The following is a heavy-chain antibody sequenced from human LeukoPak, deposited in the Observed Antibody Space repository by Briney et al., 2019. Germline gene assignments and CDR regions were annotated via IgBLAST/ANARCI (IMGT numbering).Heavy chain of an antibody. CDR2: INPSGGST. CDR1: GYTFTSYY. Sequence: ASVKVSCKASGYTFTSYYMHWVRQAPGQGLEWMGIINPSGGSTSYAQKFQGRVTMTRDMSTSTVYMELSSLRSEDTAVYYCARGPTRYFDWLYPYYYYMDVWGKGTTVTISS. J-gene: IGHJ6*03. CDR3: ARGPTRYFDWLYPYYYYMDV. D-gene: IGHD3-9*01. V-gene: IGHV1-46*01.